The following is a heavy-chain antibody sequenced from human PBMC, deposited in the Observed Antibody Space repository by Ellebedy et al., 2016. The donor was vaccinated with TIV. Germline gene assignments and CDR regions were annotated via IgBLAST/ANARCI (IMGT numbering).Heavy chain of an antibody. CDR3: ARGRGTMVRGVMKYYYYYGMDV. V-gene: IGHV4-59*12. CDR1: GGSISTYY. CDR2: IYYSGST. J-gene: IGHJ6*02. D-gene: IGHD3-10*01. Sequence: SETLSLTCTVSGGSISTYYWSWIRQPPGMGLEWIGNIYYSGSTNYNTSIKSRVTISVDTSKNQFSLNLSSVTAADTDVYYCARGRGTMVRGVMKYYYYYGMDVWGQGTTVTVSS.